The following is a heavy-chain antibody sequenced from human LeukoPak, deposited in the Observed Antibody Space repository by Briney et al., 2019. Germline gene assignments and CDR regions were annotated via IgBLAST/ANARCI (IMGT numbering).Heavy chain of an antibody. V-gene: IGHV4-30-4*01. CDR3: ARARGDSPRIYYYMDV. D-gene: IGHD3-16*01. CDR1: GDSLSIGDYR. J-gene: IGHJ6*03. Sequence: SETLSLTCSVSGDSLSIGDYRWSWIRQSPGKGLEWIGYIYYIGTAYYNPSLRSRVALSADTSKNQFSLKLNSVTVADSAVYFCARARGDSPRIYYYMDVWGKGTTVTVSS. CDR2: IYYIGTA.